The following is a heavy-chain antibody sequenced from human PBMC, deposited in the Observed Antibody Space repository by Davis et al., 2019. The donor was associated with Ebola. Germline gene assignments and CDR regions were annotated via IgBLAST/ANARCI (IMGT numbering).Heavy chain of an antibody. V-gene: IGHV3-53*01. D-gene: IGHD2-2*01. CDR1: GFTFSSYS. Sequence: GESLKISCAASGFTFSSYSMNWVRQAPGKGLEWVSVIYNGGSTYYADSVKGRFTISRDNSKNTLYLQMNSLRAEDTAVYFCARQLPYYSYGMDVWGQGTTVTVSS. CDR2: IYNGGST. J-gene: IGHJ6*02. CDR3: ARQLPYYSYGMDV.